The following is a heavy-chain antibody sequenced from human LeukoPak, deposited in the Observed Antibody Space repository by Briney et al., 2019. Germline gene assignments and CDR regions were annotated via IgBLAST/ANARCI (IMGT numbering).Heavy chain of an antibody. CDR3: ARTEDYDFWSGYYTPYFDY. CDR1: GYTLTGYY. J-gene: IGHJ4*02. CDR2: INPNSGGT. D-gene: IGHD3-3*01. V-gene: IGHV1-2*02. Sequence: ASVKVSCKASGYTLTGYYMHWVRQAPGQGLEWMGWINPNSGGTNYAQKFQGRVTMTRDTSISTAYMELSRLRSDDTAVYYCARTEDYDFWSGYYTPYFDYWGQGTLVTVSS.